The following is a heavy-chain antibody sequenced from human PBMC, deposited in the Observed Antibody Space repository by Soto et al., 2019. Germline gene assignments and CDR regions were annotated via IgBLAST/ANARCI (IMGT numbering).Heavy chain of an antibody. CDR3: ASTGYSSGFYYFDY. D-gene: IGHD6-25*01. J-gene: IGHJ4*02. V-gene: IGHV4-39*01. CDR1: GGSISSSSYY. CDR2: IYYSGST. Sequence: ASETLSLTCTVSGGSISSSSYYWGWVRQPPGKGLEWIGSIYYSGSTYYNPSLKSRVTVSVDTSKNQFSLKLSSVTAADTAVYYCASTGYSSGFYYFDYWGQGTLVTVSS.